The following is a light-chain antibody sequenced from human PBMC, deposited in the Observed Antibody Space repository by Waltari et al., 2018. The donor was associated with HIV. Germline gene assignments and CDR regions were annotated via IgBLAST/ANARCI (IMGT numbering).Light chain of an antibody. Sequence: QSVLTPPPSVSGTPGQRVSLSCSVSPFTIGTNYAFWYPQFPGAAPRLLIDRHNQRPSGVPDRFSVSKSGTSASLAISGLRAEDEADYYCAAWDDSLSGWVFGGGTKLTVL. J-gene: IGLJ2*01. CDR1: PFTIGTNY. CDR3: AAWDDSLSGWV. V-gene: IGLV1-47*01. CDR2: RHN.